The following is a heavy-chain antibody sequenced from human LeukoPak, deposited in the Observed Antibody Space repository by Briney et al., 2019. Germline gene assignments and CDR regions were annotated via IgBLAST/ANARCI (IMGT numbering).Heavy chain of an antibody. Sequence: SETLSLTCAVYGGSFSGYYWSWIRQPPGKGLEWIGEMNHSVSTNYTPYLTSRVTISVDTSKNQFSLKLSSVTAADTAVYYCARALKFTYYYDSSGYPIYYFDYWGQGTLVTVSS. D-gene: IGHD3-22*01. CDR1: GGSFSGYY. CDR3: ARALKFTYYYDSSGYPIYYFDY. CDR2: MNHSVST. J-gene: IGHJ4*02. V-gene: IGHV4-34*01.